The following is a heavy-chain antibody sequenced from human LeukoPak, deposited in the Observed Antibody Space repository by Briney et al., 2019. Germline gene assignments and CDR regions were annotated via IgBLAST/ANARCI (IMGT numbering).Heavy chain of an antibody. CDR2: IIPILGIA. CDR3: ARVVCSGGSCHPEY. Sequence: ASVKVSCKASGGTFSSYAISWVRQAPGQGLEWMGRIIPILGIANYAQKFQGRVTITADKSTSTAYMELSSLRSEDTAVYYCARVVCSGGSCHPEYWGQGTLVTVSS. J-gene: IGHJ4*02. D-gene: IGHD2-15*01. V-gene: IGHV1-69*04. CDR1: GGTFSSYA.